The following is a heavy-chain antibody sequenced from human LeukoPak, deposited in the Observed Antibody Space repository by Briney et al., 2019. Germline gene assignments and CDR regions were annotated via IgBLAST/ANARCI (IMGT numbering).Heavy chain of an antibody. CDR2: ISTYTGNT. Sequence: ASVKVSCKASGYTFSHYGIIWVRQAPGEGLEWMGWISTYTGNTNYAPRFQGRVTMTTDTSSNTAYMELRSLSSDDTAVYYCARSEWVPDPNWFDPWGQGTLVTVSS. CDR3: ARSEWVPDPNWFDP. J-gene: IGHJ5*02. CDR1: GYTFSHYG. D-gene: IGHD2-2*01. V-gene: IGHV1-18*01.